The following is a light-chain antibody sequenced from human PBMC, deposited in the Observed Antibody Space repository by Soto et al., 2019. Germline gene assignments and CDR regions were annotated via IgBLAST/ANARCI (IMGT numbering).Light chain of an antibody. CDR3: QHYDNLPGTWT. V-gene: IGKV1-33*01. Sequence: DIQMTQSPSSLSASVGDRVTITCQASQDISNYLNWYQQKPGKAPKLLIYDASNLETGVPSRFSGSRSGTDFTFTISSLQPEDIATYYCQHYDNLPGTWTFGQGTKVEIK. J-gene: IGKJ1*01. CDR1: QDISNY. CDR2: DAS.